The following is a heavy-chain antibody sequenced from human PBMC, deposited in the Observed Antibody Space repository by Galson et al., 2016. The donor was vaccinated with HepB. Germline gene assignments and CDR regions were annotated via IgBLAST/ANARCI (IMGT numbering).Heavy chain of an antibody. V-gene: IGHV1-3*01. CDR1: GYTFTTSA. CDR3: ARFCNNITCSLLDS. D-gene: IGHD2-2*01. CDR2: INAGNGNT. Sequence: SVKVSCKASGYTFTTSAIHWVRQVPGQRLEWMGWINAGNGNTKYSQKFQGRVTITRDTSATTAYMELSSLRSEDTAVYYCARFCNNITCSLLDSWGQGTLVSVSS. J-gene: IGHJ5*01.